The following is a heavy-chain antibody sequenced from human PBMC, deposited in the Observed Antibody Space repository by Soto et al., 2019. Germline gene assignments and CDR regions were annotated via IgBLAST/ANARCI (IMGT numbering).Heavy chain of an antibody. Sequence: EVQLVQSGAEVKKPGESLKISCKGSGYSFTSYWIGWVRQMPGKGLEWMGIIYPGDSDTRYSPSFQGQVTISADKSISNAYLQWSSLKASDTAMYYCARSSTVPVEFGYYYYYMDVWGKGTTVTVSS. D-gene: IGHD4-17*01. V-gene: IGHV5-51*03. J-gene: IGHJ6*03. CDR3: ARSSTVPVEFGYYYYYMDV. CDR1: GYSFTSYW. CDR2: IYPGDSDT.